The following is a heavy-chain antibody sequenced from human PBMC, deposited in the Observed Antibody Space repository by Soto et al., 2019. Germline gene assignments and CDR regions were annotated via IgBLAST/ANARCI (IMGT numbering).Heavy chain of an antibody. CDR1: GGTFSSYA. CDR3: ARPPNSLYDSYYYGMDV. J-gene: IGHJ6*02. Sequence: SVRVSCKASGGTFSSYAISWVRQAPGQGLEWMGGIIPIFGTANYAQKFQGRVTITADESTSTAYMELSSLRSEDTAVYYCARPPNSLYDSYYYGMDVWGQGTTVTVSS. CDR2: IIPIFGTA. D-gene: IGHD3-22*01. V-gene: IGHV1-69*13.